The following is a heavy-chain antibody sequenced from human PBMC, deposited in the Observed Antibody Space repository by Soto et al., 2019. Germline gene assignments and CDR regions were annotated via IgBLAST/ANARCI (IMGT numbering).Heavy chain of an antibody. Sequence: QVQLQESGPGLVKPSQTLSLTCTVSGGSISSGGYYWSWIRQHPGKGLEWIGYIYYSGSTYYNPSLKSRVTISVDTSKNQFSLKLSSVTAADTAVYYCARSMTTVTTYPYYFDYWGQGTLVTVSS. CDR2: IYYSGST. CDR1: GGSISSGGYY. CDR3: ARSMTTVTTYPYYFDY. V-gene: IGHV4-31*03. J-gene: IGHJ4*02. D-gene: IGHD4-4*01.